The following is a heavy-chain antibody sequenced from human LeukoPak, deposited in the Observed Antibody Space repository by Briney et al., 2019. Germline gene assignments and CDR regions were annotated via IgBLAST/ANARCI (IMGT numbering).Heavy chain of an antibody. CDR3: ARDYGADAFDI. CDR1: GFTFSSYA. J-gene: IGHJ3*02. CDR2: ISYDGSNK. Sequence: GRSLRLSCAASGFTFSSYAMHWVRQAPGKGLEWVAVISYDGSNKYYADSVKGRFTISRDNSKNTPYLQMNSLRAEDTAVYYCARDYGADAFDIWGQGTMVTVSS. V-gene: IGHV3-30-3*01. D-gene: IGHD4-17*01.